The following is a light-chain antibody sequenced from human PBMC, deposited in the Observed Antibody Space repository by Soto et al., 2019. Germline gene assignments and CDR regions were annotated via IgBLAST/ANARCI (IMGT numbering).Light chain of an antibody. CDR3: QHYSLYSPWT. CDR2: DAS. Sequence: DIHMTQSPSSLSVSVVDRVTITCLTSQNINAWLAWYQQRPGQAPKLLIYDASTVQSGVPSRFSGSGSGTEFTLTISSLQPDDSATYYCQHYSLYSPWTFGQGTKV. V-gene: IGKV1-5*01. J-gene: IGKJ1*01. CDR1: QNINAW.